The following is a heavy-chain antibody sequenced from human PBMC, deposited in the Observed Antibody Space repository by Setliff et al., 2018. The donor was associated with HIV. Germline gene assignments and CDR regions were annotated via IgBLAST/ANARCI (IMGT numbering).Heavy chain of an antibody. CDR3: ARGLHYYDSRGYYD. CDR2: INNSGST. CDR1: GGSFSGSY. J-gene: IGHJ1*01. V-gene: IGHV4-34*01. Sequence: SETLSLTCGVYGGSFSGSYWSWIRKPPGKGLEWIGEINNSGSTNYNPSLKSRVTISVDMSKKEFSLKLTSVTAADTALYYCARGLHYYDSRGYYDWGQGTLVTVSS. D-gene: IGHD3-22*01.